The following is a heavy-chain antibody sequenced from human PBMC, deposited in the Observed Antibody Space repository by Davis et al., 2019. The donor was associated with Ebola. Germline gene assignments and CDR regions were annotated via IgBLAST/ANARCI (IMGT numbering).Heavy chain of an antibody. J-gene: IGHJ4*02. V-gene: IGHV3-21*01. CDR3: ARDGLACSGGSCYYGRTPFDY. Sequence: PGGSLRLSCAASGFTFSSYSMNWVRQAPGKGLEWVSSISSSSSYIYYADSVKGRFTISRDNAKNSLYLQMNSLRAEDTAVYYCARDGLACSGGSCYYGRTPFDYWGQGTLVTVSS. CDR1: GFTFSSYS. CDR2: ISSSSSYI. D-gene: IGHD2-15*01.